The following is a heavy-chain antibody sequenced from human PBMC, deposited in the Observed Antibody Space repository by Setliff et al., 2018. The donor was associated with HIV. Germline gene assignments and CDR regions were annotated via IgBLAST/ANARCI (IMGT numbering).Heavy chain of an antibody. V-gene: IGHV4-38-2*02. Sequence: SETLSLTCTVSGYSISSGYYWGWTRQPPGKGLEWIGSIYHSGSTYYNPPLKSRVTISVDTSKNQFSLKLSSVTAADTAVYYCASPSSGYFDYWGQGTLVTVSS. CDR1: GYSISSGYY. CDR3: ASPSSGYFDY. J-gene: IGHJ4*02. CDR2: IYHSGST.